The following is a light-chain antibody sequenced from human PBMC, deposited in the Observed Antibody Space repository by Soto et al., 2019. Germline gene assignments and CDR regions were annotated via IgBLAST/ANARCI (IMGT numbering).Light chain of an antibody. CDR1: QSVSSN. CDR2: GAS. Sequence: EIVMTQSPATLSVSPGERATLSCRASQSVSSNLAWYQQKPGQAPSLLIYGASTRATGIPARFSGSGSGTEFTLTISSLQSEDFAVYYCQQYNKWPPITFGQGTRLEI. J-gene: IGKJ5*01. V-gene: IGKV3-15*01. CDR3: QQYNKWPPIT.